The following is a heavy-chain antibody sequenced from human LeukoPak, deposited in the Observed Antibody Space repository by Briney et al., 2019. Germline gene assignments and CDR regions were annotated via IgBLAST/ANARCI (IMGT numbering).Heavy chain of an antibody. CDR1: GASISSSNFY. J-gene: IGHJ4*02. CDR3: VRHYVLHIVGPSY. D-gene: IGHD1-26*01. CDR2: IYYGETT. Sequence: PSETLSLTCTVSGASISSSNFYWDWLRQSPGLGLEWIGNIYYGETTSYNPSFKSRVTISVDSSKNQFSLKVNSVTAADTAMYFCVRHYVLHIVGPSYWGQGILVTVSS. V-gene: IGHV4-39*01.